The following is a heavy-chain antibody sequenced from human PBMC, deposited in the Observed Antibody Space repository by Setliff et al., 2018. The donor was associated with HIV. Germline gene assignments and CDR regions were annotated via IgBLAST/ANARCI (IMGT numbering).Heavy chain of an antibody. D-gene: IGHD1-7*01. Sequence: HPGGSLRLSCAGSGFTFSNYPMHWVRQAPGKGLEWVALISHDGSYKYYADSVQGRFTISRDNSMNTLSLQMNSLRTEDTAEYYCTRDQERLELSGAFHIWGQGTMVTVSS. J-gene: IGHJ3*02. CDR3: TRDQERLELSGAFHI. V-gene: IGHV3-30*04. CDR2: ISHDGSYK. CDR1: GFTFSNYP.